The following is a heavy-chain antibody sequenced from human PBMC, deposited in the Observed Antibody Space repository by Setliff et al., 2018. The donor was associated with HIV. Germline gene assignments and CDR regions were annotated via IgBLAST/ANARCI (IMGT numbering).Heavy chain of an antibody. D-gene: IGHD5-18*01. CDR3: ARDRGRRGQLWLHFDY. J-gene: IGHJ4*02. Sequence: SETLSLTCTVSGVSTSSTSHYWGWIRQPPGKGLEWIGYIFYTGSTYYSPSLKSRVTISVDTSKNHFSLKLNSVTAADTAVYYCARDRGRRGQLWLHFDYWGQGTLVTVSS. V-gene: IGHV4-39*02. CDR1: GVSTSSTSHY. CDR2: IFYTGST.